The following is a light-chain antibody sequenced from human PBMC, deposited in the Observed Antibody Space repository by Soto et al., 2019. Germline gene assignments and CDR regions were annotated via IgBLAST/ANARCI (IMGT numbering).Light chain of an antibody. Sequence: QSALTQPASVSGSPGQSITISCTGTSSDVGGYNYVSWYQQHPGKAPKLMIFEVSDRPSGVSNRFSGSKSGNTASLTISGLQAEDEAYYYCSSYTSSNTHVFGGGTKVTVL. V-gene: IGLV2-14*01. CDR2: EVS. J-gene: IGLJ2*01. CDR3: SSYTSSNTHV. CDR1: SSDVGGYNY.